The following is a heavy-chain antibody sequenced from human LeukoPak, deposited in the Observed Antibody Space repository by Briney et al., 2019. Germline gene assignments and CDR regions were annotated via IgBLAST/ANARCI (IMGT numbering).Heavy chain of an antibody. D-gene: IGHD3-3*01. J-gene: IGHJ4*02. CDR2: IRSKANSYAT. CDR3: TRQGVDFWSGLYYFDY. CDR1: GFTFSGSA. V-gene: IGHV3-73*01. Sequence: PGGSLRLSCAASGFTFSGSAMHWVRQASGKGLEWVGRIRSKANSYATAYAASVKGRFTISRDDSKNTAYLQMNSLKTEDTAVYYCTRQGVDFWSGLYYFDYWGQGTLVTVSS.